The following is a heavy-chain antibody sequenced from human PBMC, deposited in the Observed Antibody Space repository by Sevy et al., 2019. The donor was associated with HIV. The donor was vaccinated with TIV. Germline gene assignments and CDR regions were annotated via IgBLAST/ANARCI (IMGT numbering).Heavy chain of an antibody. D-gene: IGHD1-26*01. V-gene: IGHV4-59*08. Sequence: SETLSLTCTVSGGSITSLYWNWIRQPPGKGLEWIANIYYNGHINYNPSLKSRVTSSLDTSTNQLSLRLSSVTAADTAMYYCAGENAWGRGYSWGQGTLVTVSS. CDR2: IYYNGHI. CDR3: AGENAWGRGYS. CDR1: GGSITSLY. J-gene: IGHJ4*02.